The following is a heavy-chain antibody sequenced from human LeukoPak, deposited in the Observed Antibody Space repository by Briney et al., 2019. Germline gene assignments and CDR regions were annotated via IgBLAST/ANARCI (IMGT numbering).Heavy chain of an antibody. Sequence: SVTLSLTCTVSGGSISSTTYYWGWIGQPPGKGLEWIGTIFYSGSTYYNPSLKSRVTISVDTSKNQFSLKLSSVTAADTAVYYCAKGIRDGHYFDYWGQGTLVTVSS. V-gene: IGHV4-39*01. J-gene: IGHJ4*02. CDR1: GGSISSTTYY. CDR3: AKGIRDGHYFDY. D-gene: IGHD6-13*01. CDR2: IFYSGST.